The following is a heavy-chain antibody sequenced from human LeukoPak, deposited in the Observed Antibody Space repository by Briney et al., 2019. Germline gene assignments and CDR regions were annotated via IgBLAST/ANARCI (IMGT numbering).Heavy chain of an antibody. Sequence: GSLRLSCAASVFNPTIYRTRCVPQAPGKGLMWVSSINRDGTGSYVDFVKGQFKISRDNAKNSLYLQMNSLRAEDTAVYYCARDRFSGSYSGDWGQGTLVTVSS. CDR2: INRDGTG. V-gene: IGHV3-74*01. CDR3: ARDRFSGSYSGD. J-gene: IGHJ4*02. CDR1: VFNPTIYR. D-gene: IGHD1-26*01.